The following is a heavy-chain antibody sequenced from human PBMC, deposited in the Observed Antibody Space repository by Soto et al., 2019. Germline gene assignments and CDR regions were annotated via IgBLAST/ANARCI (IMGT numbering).Heavy chain of an antibody. CDR1: GDSVSSNSAA. Sequence: QTLSLTCAISGDSVSSNSAAWNWIRQSPSRGLEWLGRTYYRSKWYNDYAVSVKSRITINPDTSKNQFSLQLNSVTPEDTAVYYCARETIFGVGKAQDYYYYGMDVWGQGTTVTVSS. D-gene: IGHD3-3*01. V-gene: IGHV6-1*01. CDR2: TYYRSKWYN. CDR3: ARETIFGVGKAQDYYYYGMDV. J-gene: IGHJ6*02.